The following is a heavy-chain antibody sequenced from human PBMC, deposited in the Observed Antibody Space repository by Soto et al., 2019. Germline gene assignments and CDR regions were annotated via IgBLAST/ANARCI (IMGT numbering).Heavy chain of an antibody. Sequence: GASVKVSCKASGYTFTSYGISWGRQDPEQGLEWMGWISAYNGNTNYAQKLQGRVTMTTDTSTSTAYMELRSLRSDDTAVYYCARHKPHRFLEWLTLPSTGYYYGMDVWGQGTTVTVSS. V-gene: IGHV1-18*01. D-gene: IGHD3-3*01. CDR2: ISAYNGNT. CDR3: ARHKPHRFLEWLTLPSTGYYYGMDV. J-gene: IGHJ6*02. CDR1: GYTFTSYG.